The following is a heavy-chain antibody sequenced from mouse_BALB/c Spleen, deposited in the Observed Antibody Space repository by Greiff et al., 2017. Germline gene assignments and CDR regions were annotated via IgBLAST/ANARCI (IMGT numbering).Heavy chain of an antibody. CDR2: IYPGDGDT. V-gene: IGHV1-87*01. D-gene: IGHD3-3*01. CDR3: ARKGPYYYGMDY. Sequence: QVQLKQSGAELARPGASVKLSCKASGYTFTSYWMQWVKQRPGQGLEWIGAIYPGDGDTRYTQKFKGKATLTADKSSSTAYMQLSSLASEDSAVYYCARKGPYYYGMDYWGQGTSVTVSS. CDR1: GYTFTSYW. J-gene: IGHJ4*01.